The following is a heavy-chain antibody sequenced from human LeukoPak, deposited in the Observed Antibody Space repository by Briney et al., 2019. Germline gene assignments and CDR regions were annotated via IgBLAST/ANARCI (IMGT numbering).Heavy chain of an antibody. Sequence: TSETLPLTCTVSGGSISSGDYYWSWIRQPPGKGLEWIGYIYYSGSTYYNPSLKSRVTISVDTSKNQFSLKLSSVTAADTAVYYCARQGPRSGSDYWGQGTLVTVSS. D-gene: IGHD6-19*01. J-gene: IGHJ4*02. CDR1: GGSISSGDYY. CDR3: ARQGPRSGSDY. CDR2: IYYSGST. V-gene: IGHV4-30-4*01.